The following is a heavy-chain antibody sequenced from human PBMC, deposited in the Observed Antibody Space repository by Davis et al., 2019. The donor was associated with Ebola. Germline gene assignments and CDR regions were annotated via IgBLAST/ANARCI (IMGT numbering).Heavy chain of an antibody. CDR2: INEDGRTT. CDR3: AEGGTNNFLGAN. J-gene: IGHJ4*02. D-gene: IGHD1-1*01. Sequence: PGGSLRLSCKASGFTFSTYWMHWVRHAPGKGLEWVSRINEDGRTTNYAASVTGRFTISRDDSKNTLYLQMDSLRAEDTAVFYCAEGGTNNFLGANWGQGTLVTVSS. V-gene: IGHV3-74*01. CDR1: GFTFSTYW.